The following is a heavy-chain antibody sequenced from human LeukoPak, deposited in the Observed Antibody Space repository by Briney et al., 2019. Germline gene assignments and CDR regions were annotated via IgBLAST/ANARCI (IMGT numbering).Heavy chain of an antibody. CDR3: ARGPVRLARPYDY. V-gene: IGHV4-34*01. CDR2: INHTGST. CDR1: GGSLSGAY. Sequence: SETLSLTCSVQGGSLSGAYRTWIRQPPGKGLEWIGEINHTGSTNYNPSLRSRVTMSADTAKNQFSLNLTSVTAADTAIYYCARGPVRLARPYDYWGQGTLVTVSS. J-gene: IGHJ4*02. D-gene: IGHD3-9*01.